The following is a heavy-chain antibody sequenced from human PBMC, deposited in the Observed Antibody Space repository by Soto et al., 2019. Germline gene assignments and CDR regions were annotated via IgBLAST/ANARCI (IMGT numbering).Heavy chain of an antibody. V-gene: IGHV3-30*18. CDR2: ISYDGSHQ. J-gene: IGHJ5*02. CDR1: GFTFSNYG. Sequence: GGSLRLSCAASGFTFSNYGMHWVRQTPGKGLEWVAVISYDGSHQFYTDSVKGRFTISRDNSKNTLYLQMNSLKTEDTAMYYCAKDPKCCTIGSHFRDHWLDPWGQGTMVAVSS. D-gene: IGHD2-21*02. CDR3: AKDPKCCTIGSHFRDHWLDP.